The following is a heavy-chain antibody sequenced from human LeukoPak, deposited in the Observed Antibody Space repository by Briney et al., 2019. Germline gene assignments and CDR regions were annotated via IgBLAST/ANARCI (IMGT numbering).Heavy chain of an antibody. CDR2: ISAYNGNT. CDR1: GYTFSSYG. D-gene: IGHD3-9*01. J-gene: IGHJ6*02. Sequence: ASGKVSRKASGYTFSSYGISWVRQAPGQGLEWMGWISAYNGNTNYAQKLQGRVTMTTDTSTSTAYMELRSLRSDDTAVYYCARDLRRNYGMDVWGQGTTVTVSS. V-gene: IGHV1-18*01. CDR3: ARDLRRNYGMDV.